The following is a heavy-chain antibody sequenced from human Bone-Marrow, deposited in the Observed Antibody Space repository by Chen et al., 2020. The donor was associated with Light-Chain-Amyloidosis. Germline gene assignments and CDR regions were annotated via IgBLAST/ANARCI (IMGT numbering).Heavy chain of an antibody. Sequence: EVQLVESGGGLVKPGGPLSLSGAASRFTFSSPAMTWVRQAPGKGLDWLSSISSNSYKYYADSVKGRFTISRDNAMNSVYLQMNSLRAEDTAIYYCARPTSVWLQLTTGGDFWGQGTLVTVSS. V-gene: IGHV3-21*02. D-gene: IGHD6-19*01. CDR1: RFTFSSPA. CDR2: ISSNSYK. CDR3: ARPTSVWLQLTTGGDF. J-gene: IGHJ4*02.